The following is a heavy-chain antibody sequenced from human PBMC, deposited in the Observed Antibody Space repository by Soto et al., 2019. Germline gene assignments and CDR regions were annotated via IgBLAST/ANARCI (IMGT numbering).Heavy chain of an antibody. J-gene: IGHJ4*02. CDR3: AKGPTVETYSESPLDS. CDR2: ISGSGDTT. D-gene: IGHD2-21*01. V-gene: IGHV3-23*01. Sequence: GGAPRLSCGGSGVTVMDYAVNRVRQGPGGGLEWVACISGSGDTTYYADSVRGRFTISRDNSKNTLYFQMHSLRVEDTALYYCAKGPTVETYSESPLDSWGQGTQVTVSS. CDR1: GVTVMDYA.